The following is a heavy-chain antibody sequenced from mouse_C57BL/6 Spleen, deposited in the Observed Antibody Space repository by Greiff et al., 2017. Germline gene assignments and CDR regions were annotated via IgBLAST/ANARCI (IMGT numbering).Heavy chain of an antibody. CDR2: ISYDGSN. J-gene: IGHJ4*01. D-gene: IGHD1-1*02. V-gene: IGHV3-6*01. Sequence: EVQLQESGPGLVKPSQSLSLTCSVTGYSITSGYYWNWIRQFPGNKLEWMGYISYDGSNNYNPSLKNRISITRDTSKNQFFLKLNSVTTEDTATYYCAREGVMVPYAMDYWGQGTSVTVSS. CDR1: GYSITSGYY. CDR3: AREGVMVPYAMDY.